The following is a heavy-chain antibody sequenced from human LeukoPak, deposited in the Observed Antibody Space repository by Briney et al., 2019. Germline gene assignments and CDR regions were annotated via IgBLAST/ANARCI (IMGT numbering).Heavy chain of an antibody. CDR2: INPDGSHK. J-gene: IGHJ4*02. D-gene: IGHD4/OR15-4a*01. CDR1: GFTFVTSW. Sequence: PGGSLRLSCAGSGFTFVTSWMAWVRQAPGRGLEWVANINPDGSHKDHVDSVKGRFTISRDNAQKSVYLQMNSPRAEDTAVYYCARDPLDGALDYWGQGVLVTVSS. V-gene: IGHV3-7*01. CDR3: ARDPLDGALDY.